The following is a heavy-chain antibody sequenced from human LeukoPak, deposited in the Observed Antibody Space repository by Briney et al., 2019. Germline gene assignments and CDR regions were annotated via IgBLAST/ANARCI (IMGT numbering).Heavy chain of an antibody. Sequence: PSETLSLTCTVSGGSISSYYWSWIRQPPGKGLEWIGYIYYSGSTNYNPSLKSRVTISVDTSKNQFSLKLSSVTAADTAVYYCARGQQRLNYYYYYYMDVWGKGTTVTVSS. CDR1: GGSISSYY. CDR2: IYYSGST. J-gene: IGHJ6*03. V-gene: IGHV4-59*12. D-gene: IGHD6-25*01. CDR3: ARGQQRLNYYYYYYMDV.